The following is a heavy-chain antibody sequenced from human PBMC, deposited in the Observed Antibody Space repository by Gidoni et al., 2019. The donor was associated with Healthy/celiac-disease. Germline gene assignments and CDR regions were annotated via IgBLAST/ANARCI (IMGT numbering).Heavy chain of an antibody. CDR2: IYYSGST. CDR1: GGSISSYY. Sequence: QVQLQESGPGLVKPSETLSLTCTVSGGSISSYYWSWIRQPPGKGLEWIGYIYYSGSTNYNPSLKSRVTISVDTSKNQFSLKLSSVTAADTAVYYCARLRYFDWLFLFDYWGQGTLVTVSS. V-gene: IGHV4-59*08. D-gene: IGHD3-9*01. CDR3: ARLRYFDWLFLFDY. J-gene: IGHJ4*02.